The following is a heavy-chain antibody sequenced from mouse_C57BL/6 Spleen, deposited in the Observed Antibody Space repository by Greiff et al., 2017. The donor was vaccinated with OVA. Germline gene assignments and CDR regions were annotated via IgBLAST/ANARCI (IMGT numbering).Heavy chain of an antibody. D-gene: IGHD3-2*02. CDR3: TRGARSSGAMDY. Sequence: VQLQQSGAELVRPGASVTLSCKASGYTFTDYEMHWVKQTPVHGLEWIGAIDPETGGTAYNQKFKGQAILTADKSSSTAYMELRSLTSEDSAVYYCTRGARSSGAMDYWGQGTSVTVSS. CDR2: IDPETGGT. CDR1: GYTFTDYE. V-gene: IGHV1-15*01. J-gene: IGHJ4*01.